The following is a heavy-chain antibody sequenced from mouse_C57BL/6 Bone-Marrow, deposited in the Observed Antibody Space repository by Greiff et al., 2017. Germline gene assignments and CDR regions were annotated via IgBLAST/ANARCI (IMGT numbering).Heavy chain of an antibody. CDR3: ASIYYEQAMDY. Sequence: QVQLPQPGAELVKPGASVKMSCKASGYTFTSYWITWVKQRPGQGLEWIGDIYPGSGSTKYNEKFKSKATMTVDTSSSTAYMQLSSRTADDSSVDYCASIYYEQAMDYWGQGTSVTVSS. CDR2: IYPGSGST. D-gene: IGHD2-4*01. CDR1: GYTFTSYW. J-gene: IGHJ4*01. V-gene: IGHV1-55*01.